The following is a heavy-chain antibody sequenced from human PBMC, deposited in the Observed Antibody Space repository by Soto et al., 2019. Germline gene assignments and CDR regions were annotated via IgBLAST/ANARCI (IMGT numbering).Heavy chain of an antibody. Sequence: ESGPTPVNPTQTLTLTCTFSGFSPSTSAAGVGWIRQPPGKALEWLTLIYWDDDKRYSPSLKNRLTITKDTSKRQVVLTLTNMDPMDTATYYCAHSFEANWGSVGAFDVWGQGTVVTVSS. CDR1: GFSPSTSAAG. D-gene: IGHD7-27*01. V-gene: IGHV2-5*02. J-gene: IGHJ3*01. CDR3: AHSFEANWGSVGAFDV. CDR2: IYWDDDK.